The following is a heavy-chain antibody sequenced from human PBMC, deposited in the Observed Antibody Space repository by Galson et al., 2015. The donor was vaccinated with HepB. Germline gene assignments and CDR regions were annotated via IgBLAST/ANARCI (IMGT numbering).Heavy chain of an antibody. J-gene: IGHJ4*02. D-gene: IGHD2-2*01. CDR3: ARHESESKTYAADN. Sequence: ETLSLTCTVSGGSISSSSYYWGWLRQPPGKGLEWIGSFYYTGNTHYNPSLKSRVTISGDTSKNQFSLKLNSVTAANTAVYYCARHESESKTYAADNWGQGTLVTVSS. V-gene: IGHV4-39*01. CDR1: GGSISSSSYY. CDR2: FYYTGNT.